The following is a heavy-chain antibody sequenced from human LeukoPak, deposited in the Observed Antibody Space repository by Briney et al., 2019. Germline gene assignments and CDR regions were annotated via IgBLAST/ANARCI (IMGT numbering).Heavy chain of an antibody. CDR3: ARVGVVPAAMEIDY. D-gene: IGHD2-2*01. J-gene: IGHJ4*02. Sequence: ASVKVSRKASGYTFTGYYMHWVRQAPGQGLERMGWINPNSGGTNYAQKFQGRVTMTRDTSISTAYMELSRLRSDDTAVYYCARVGVVPAAMEIDYWGQGTLVTVSS. CDR1: GYTFTGYY. CDR2: INPNSGGT. V-gene: IGHV1-2*02.